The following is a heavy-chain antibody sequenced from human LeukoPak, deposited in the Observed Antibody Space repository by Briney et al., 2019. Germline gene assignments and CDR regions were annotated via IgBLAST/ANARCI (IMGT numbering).Heavy chain of an antibody. CDR3: AKSDTAMADY. CDR2: MNPNSGNT. V-gene: IGHV1-8*02. D-gene: IGHD5-18*01. Sequence: ASVKVSCKASGYTFRNYAMHWVRQAPGQGLEWMGWMNPNSGNTGYAQKFQGRVTMTRNTSISTAYMELSSLRSEDTAVYYCAKSDTAMADYWGQGTLVTVSS. CDR1: GYTFRNYA. J-gene: IGHJ4*02.